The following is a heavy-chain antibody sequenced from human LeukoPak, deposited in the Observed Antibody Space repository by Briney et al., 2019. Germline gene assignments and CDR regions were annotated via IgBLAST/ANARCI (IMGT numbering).Heavy chain of an antibody. V-gene: IGHV1-18*01. D-gene: IGHD6-13*01. CDR3: ARGPIAAAGDY. CDR2: INANNGDI. J-gene: IGHJ4*02. CDR1: GYTFTNYG. Sequence: ASVKVSCKASGYTFTNYGITWVRQAPGQGLEWMGWINANNGDINYAQNLQGRVTMTRDTSTSTAYMEVRSLRSDDTAVYYCARGPIAAAGDYWGQGTLVTVSS.